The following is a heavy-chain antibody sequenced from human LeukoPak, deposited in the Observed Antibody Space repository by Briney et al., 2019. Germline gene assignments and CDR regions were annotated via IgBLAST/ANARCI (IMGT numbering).Heavy chain of an antibody. CDR1: GGTFSSYA. Sequence: ASVKVSCKASGGTFSSYAISWVRQAPGQGLKWMGMFNPSGGSTGYAQKFQGRVTMTRDTSTSTVYMELSSLRSEDTAVYYRARRADYYDSSGYGSVDYWGQGTLVTVSS. D-gene: IGHD3-22*01. CDR3: ARRADYYDSSGYGSVDY. V-gene: IGHV1-46*01. J-gene: IGHJ4*02. CDR2: FNPSGGST.